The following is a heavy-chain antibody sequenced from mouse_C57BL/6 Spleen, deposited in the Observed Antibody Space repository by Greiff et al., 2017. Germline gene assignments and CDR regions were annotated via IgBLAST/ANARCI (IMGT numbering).Heavy chain of an antibody. CDR3: ERQKTAYDYTGGFDD. J-gene: IGHJ2*01. CDR1: GYTFPSYW. V-gene: IGHV1-69*01. Sequence: QVQLQQPGAELVKPGASVKLSCKASGYTFPSYWMPWVKQRPGQGLEWIGEIDPSDSYTNYNQKFTGKSTLTVDKSSSTADMQLSSLTSEDAAVYDCERQKTAYDYTGGFDDWGQGTTLTVSS. CDR2: IDPSDSYT. D-gene: IGHD2-4*01.